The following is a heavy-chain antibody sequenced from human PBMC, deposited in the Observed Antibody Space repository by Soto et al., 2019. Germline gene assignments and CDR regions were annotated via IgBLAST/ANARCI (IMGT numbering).Heavy chain of an antibody. CDR2: IGTAGDT. V-gene: IGHV3-13*01. J-gene: IGHJ4*02. CDR3: AKSQEIGTHFFDS. CDR1: GFTFSGFD. Sequence: VSLRLSCEAXGFTFSGFDMHWVRQPTGKGLEWVSSIGTAGDTYYAVSVKGRFTISRDNAKNSLSLQMNSLRAGDMAVYFCAKSQEIGTHFFDSWGQGTQVTVSS. D-gene: IGHD6-13*01.